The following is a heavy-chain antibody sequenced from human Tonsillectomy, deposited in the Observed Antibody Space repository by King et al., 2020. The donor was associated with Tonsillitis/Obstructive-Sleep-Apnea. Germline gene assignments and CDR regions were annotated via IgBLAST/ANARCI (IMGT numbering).Heavy chain of an antibody. Sequence: VTLKESGPALVKPTQTLTLTCTFSGFSLSTSGMCVSWIRQPPGKALEWLARIDWDDDKYYSTSLKTRLTISKDTSKNQVVLTMTNMDPVDTATYYCARMLRYCSSTSCYENYYYFYMDVWGKGTTVTVS. J-gene: IGHJ6*03. CDR1: GFSLSTSGMC. V-gene: IGHV2-70*11. D-gene: IGHD2-2*01. CDR3: ARMLRYCSSTSCYENYYYFYMDV. CDR2: IDWDDDK.